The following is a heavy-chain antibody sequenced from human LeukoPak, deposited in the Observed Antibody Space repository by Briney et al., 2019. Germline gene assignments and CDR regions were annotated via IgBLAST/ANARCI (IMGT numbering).Heavy chain of an antibody. Sequence: GASVKVSCKASGYTFTGYYMHWVRQAPGQGLEWMGWINPNSGGTNYAQKFQGRVTMTRDTSISTAYMELSRLRSDDTAVYYCARNTMVRGVTPYFDYWGQGTLVTVSS. J-gene: IGHJ4*02. CDR1: GYTFTGYY. CDR2: INPNSGGT. D-gene: IGHD3-10*01. V-gene: IGHV1-2*02. CDR3: ARNTMVRGVTPYFDY.